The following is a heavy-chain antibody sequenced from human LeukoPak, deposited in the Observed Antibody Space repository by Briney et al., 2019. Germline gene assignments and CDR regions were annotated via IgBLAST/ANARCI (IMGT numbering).Heavy chain of an antibody. D-gene: IGHD6-13*01. J-gene: IGHJ4*02. V-gene: IGHV3-11*06. CDR1: GFTFSDYY. Sequence: PGGSLRLSCAASGFTFSDYYMSWIRQAPGKGLEWVSYMSSSSSYTNYADSVKGRFTISRDNAKNSLYLQMNSLRAEDTAVYYCARGDSSSWYPFDCWGQGTLVTVSS. CDR2: MSSSSSYT. CDR3: ARGDSSSWYPFDC.